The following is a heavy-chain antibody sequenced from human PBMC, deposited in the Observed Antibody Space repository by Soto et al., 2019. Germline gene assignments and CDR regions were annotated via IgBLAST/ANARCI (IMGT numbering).Heavy chain of an antibody. J-gene: IGHJ6*02. D-gene: IGHD1-26*01. CDR1: GGSISSSNYY. Sequence: SETLSLTCTVSGGSISSSNYYWGWVGQPPGKGLEWIGTIYYSGITYYNPSLKSRVTMSIDTSKNQFSLKLSSVTAADTAVYYCASPPWERGEYYYYVMDVWGQGTTVTVSS. CDR2: IYYSGIT. CDR3: ASPPWERGEYYYYVMDV. V-gene: IGHV4-39*01.